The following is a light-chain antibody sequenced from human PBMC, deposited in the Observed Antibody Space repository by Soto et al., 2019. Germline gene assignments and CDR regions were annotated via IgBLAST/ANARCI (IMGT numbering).Light chain of an antibody. CDR1: SSDVGGYNY. V-gene: IGLV2-14*01. CDR3: SSYTSSSTV. J-gene: IGLJ2*01. Sequence: QSVLTQPASVSGSPGQSITISCTGTSSDVGGYNYVSWYQQHPGKAPKLLIYDVSNRPSGVSKRFSGSKSGNTASLTISGLQAEDEADYYFSSYTSSSTVFGGGTKLTVL. CDR2: DVS.